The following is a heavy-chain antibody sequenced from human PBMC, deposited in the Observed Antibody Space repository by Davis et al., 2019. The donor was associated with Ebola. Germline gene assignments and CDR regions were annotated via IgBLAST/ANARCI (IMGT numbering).Heavy chain of an antibody. CDR3: ARTSPYGNAFDI. D-gene: IGHD3-10*01. Sequence: SVKVSCKASGGTFSSYAISWVRQAPGQGLEWMGGIIPIFGTANYAQKLQGRVTITADKSTSTAYMELSSLRSEDTAVYYCARTSPYGNAFDIWGQGTMVTVSS. CDR2: IIPIFGTA. J-gene: IGHJ3*02. CDR1: GGTFSSYA. V-gene: IGHV1-69*06.